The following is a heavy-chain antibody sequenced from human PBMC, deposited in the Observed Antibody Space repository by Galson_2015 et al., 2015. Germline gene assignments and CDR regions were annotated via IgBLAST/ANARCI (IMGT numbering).Heavy chain of an antibody. CDR2: IYWGGDT. CDR1: GFSLTTSGVG. D-gene: IGHD5-12*01. V-gene: IGHV2-5*02. J-gene: IGHJ3*01. CDR3: AHRSGGYTRGDIFDA. Sequence: PALVKPTQTLTRTCTCSGFSLTTSGVGVGWVRQPPGKALEWLAVIYWGGDTRISPSLRTRLAITKDPSQKQVVLTLANVDPADTGTYFCAHRSGGYTRGDIFDAWGQGTVVTVSS.